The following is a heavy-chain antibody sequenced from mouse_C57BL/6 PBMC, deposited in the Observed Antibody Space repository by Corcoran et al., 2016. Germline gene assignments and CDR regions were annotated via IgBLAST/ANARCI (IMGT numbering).Heavy chain of an antibody. V-gene: IGHV9-3*01. Sequence: QIQLVQSGPELKKPGETVKISCKASGYTFTTYGMSWVKQAPGKGLKWMGWINTYSGVPTYADDFKGRFAFSLETSASTAYLQINNLKNEDTATYFCASPDSSGPAYGGQGTLVTVSA. CDR1: GYTFTTYG. J-gene: IGHJ3*01. CDR3: ASPDSSGPAY. D-gene: IGHD3-2*02. CDR2: INTYSGVP.